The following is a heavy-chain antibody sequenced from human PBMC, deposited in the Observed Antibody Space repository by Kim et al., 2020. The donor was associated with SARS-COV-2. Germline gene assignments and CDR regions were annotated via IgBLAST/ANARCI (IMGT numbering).Heavy chain of an antibody. D-gene: IGHD3-9*01. CDR3: AVVRGDILTGYYRWASPGDY. Sequence: SVKVSCKASGGTFSSYAISWVRQAPGQGLEWMGGIIPIFGTANYAQKFQGRVTITADKSTSTAYMELSSLRSEDTAVYYCAVVRGDILTGYYRWASPGDYWGQGTLVTVSS. CDR2: IIPIFGTA. CDR1: GGTFSSYA. J-gene: IGHJ4*02. V-gene: IGHV1-69*06.